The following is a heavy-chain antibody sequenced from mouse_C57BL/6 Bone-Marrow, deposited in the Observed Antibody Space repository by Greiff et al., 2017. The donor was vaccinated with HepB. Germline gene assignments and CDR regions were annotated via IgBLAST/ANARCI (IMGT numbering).Heavy chain of an antibody. V-gene: IGHV1-15*01. Sequence: QVQLQQSGAELVRPGASVPLSCKASGYTFTDYEMHWVKQTPVHGLEWIGAIDPEPGGTAYNQKFKGKAILTADKASSTAYMELRSLTSEDSAVYYCTRPAYVGYWGQGTTLTVSS. D-gene: IGHD1-1*01. CDR2: IDPEPGGT. CDR1: GYTFTDYE. CDR3: TRPAYVGY. J-gene: IGHJ2*01.